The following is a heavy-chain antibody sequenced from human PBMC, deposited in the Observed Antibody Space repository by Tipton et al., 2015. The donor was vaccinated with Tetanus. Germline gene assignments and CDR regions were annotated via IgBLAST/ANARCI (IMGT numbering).Heavy chain of an antibody. J-gene: IGHJ4*02. CDR2: IKQDGGEK. CDR3: VSGSALDY. D-gene: IGHD6-25*01. CDR1: GFTFSDYW. Sequence: QLVQSGGTLVQPGGSLRLSCEASGFTFSDYWMTWVRQAPGKGLEWVASIKQDGGEKSYVDSVRGRFTVSRDNAKNSLYLQMNSLRADDTAVYYCVSGSALDYWGQGTLITVSS. V-gene: IGHV3-7*01.